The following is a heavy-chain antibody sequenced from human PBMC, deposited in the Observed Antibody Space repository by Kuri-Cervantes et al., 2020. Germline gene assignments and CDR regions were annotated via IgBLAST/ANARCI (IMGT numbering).Heavy chain of an antibody. CDR3: ARDRPQQQLVPVGAFDI. Sequence: SETLSLTCAVSGGSISSSNWWSWVRQPPGKGLEWIGEIYHSGSTNYNPSLKSRVTISVDKSKNQFSLKLSSVTAVDTAVYYCARDRPQQQLVPVGAFDIWGQGTMVTVSS. D-gene: IGHD6-13*01. J-gene: IGHJ3*02. CDR2: IYHSGST. CDR1: GGSISSSNW. V-gene: IGHV4-4*02.